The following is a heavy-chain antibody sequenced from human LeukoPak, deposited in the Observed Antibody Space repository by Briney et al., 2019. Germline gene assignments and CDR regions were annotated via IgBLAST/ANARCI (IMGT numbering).Heavy chain of an antibody. CDR1: GFTFSSYA. J-gene: IGHJ4*02. V-gene: IGHV3-30-3*01. CDR2: ISYDGSNK. CDR3: ARAFLPQYYYDSSGYYYDY. Sequence: GGSLRLSCAASGFTFSSYAMHWVRQAPGKGLEWVAVISYDGSNKYYADSVKGRFTISRDNSKNTLYLQMNSLRAEDTAVYYCARAFLPQYYYDSSGYYYDYWGQGTLVTVSS. D-gene: IGHD3-22*01.